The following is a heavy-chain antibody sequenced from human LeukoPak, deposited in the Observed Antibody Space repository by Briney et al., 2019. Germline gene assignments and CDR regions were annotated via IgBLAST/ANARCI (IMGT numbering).Heavy chain of an antibody. V-gene: IGHV4-34*01. CDR1: GDSLSGHY. Sequence: SETLSLTCALSGDSLSGHYWDWIRQPPGKGLEWIGEIHAIEGTNYNPSLRSRVTVSLDTSKNQFSLRMTSVTAADTAVYYCASGTDSRKLGYWGQGTLVTVSS. CDR2: IHAIEGT. J-gene: IGHJ4*02. D-gene: IGHD3-22*01. CDR3: ASGTDSRKLGY.